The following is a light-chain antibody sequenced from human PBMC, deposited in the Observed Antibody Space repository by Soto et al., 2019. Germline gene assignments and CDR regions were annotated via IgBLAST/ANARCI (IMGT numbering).Light chain of an antibody. Sequence: ENVLTQSPATLSLSPGERATLSCRASQSVSSYLAWYQQKPGQAPRLLIYDASNRATGISARFSGSGSGTDFTLTISSLEPEDFAVYYCQQRSNWPWTFGQGTKVDIK. J-gene: IGKJ1*01. CDR1: QSVSSY. CDR2: DAS. CDR3: QQRSNWPWT. V-gene: IGKV3-11*01.